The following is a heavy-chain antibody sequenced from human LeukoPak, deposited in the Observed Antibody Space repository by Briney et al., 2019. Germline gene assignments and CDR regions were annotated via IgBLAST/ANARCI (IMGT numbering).Heavy chain of an antibody. CDR1: GYTFINYG. CDR3: ATDPLNYDFWSGYTFDP. CDR2: ISAYNGNT. D-gene: IGHD3-3*01. Sequence: ASVKVSCKASGYTFINYGISWVRLAPGQGLEWMGWISAYNGNTNYAQKLQGRVTMATDTSTSTAYMDLRSLRSDDTAVYYCATDPLNYDFWSGYTFDPWGQGTLVTVSS. J-gene: IGHJ5*02. V-gene: IGHV1-18*01.